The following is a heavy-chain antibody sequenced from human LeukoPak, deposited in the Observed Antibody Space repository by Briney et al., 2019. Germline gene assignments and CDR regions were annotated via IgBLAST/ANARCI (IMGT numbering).Heavy chain of an antibody. CDR3: ARVTGYMIEDYFDY. J-gene: IGHJ4*02. V-gene: IGHV4-59*01. CDR1: VGSISSYY. D-gene: IGHD3-9*01. CDR2: IYYSGST. Sequence: SETLSLTCTVSVGSISSYYWSWIRQPPGKGLEWIGYIYYSGSTNYNPSLKSRVTISVDTYKNHFSLKLRSVTAADTAVYYCARVTGYMIEDYFDYWGQGTLLTVSS.